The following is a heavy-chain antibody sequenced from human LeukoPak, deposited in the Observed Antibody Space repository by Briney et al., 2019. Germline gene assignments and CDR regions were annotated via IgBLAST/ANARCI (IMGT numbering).Heavy chain of an antibody. CDR3: ARDRKINGAFDI. Sequence: SETLSLTCTVSGGSISSYYWSWIRQPPGKGLEWIGYIYYSGSTNYNPSLKSRVTISVDTSKNQFSLKLSSVTAADTAVYYCARDRKINGAFDIWGQGTMVTVPS. J-gene: IGHJ3*02. CDR1: GGSISSYY. CDR2: IYYSGST. D-gene: IGHD5-24*01. V-gene: IGHV4-59*01.